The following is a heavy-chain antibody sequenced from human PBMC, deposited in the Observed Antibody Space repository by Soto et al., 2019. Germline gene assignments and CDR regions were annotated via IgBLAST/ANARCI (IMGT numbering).Heavy chain of an antibody. V-gene: IGHV1-2*02. CDR1: GYTFTAYY. J-gene: IGHJ6*02. CDR3: ARNMDYYYGPGSGNGHGF. CDR2: INPRFGDT. D-gene: IGHD3-10*01. Sequence: QVQLVQSGAELKEPGDSVRVSCEASGYTFTAYYIHLVRQAPGQGLEWMGWINPRFGDTSYAQDFQGRVSMARDTSISTVYMELSRLTSDDTAIYYCARNMDYYYGPGSGNGHGFWGQGTTVTVFS.